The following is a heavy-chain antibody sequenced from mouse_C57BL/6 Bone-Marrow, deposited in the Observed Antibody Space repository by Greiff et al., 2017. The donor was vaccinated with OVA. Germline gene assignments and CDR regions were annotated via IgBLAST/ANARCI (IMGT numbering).Heavy chain of an antibody. D-gene: IGHD1-1*01. Sequence: VQLQQSGPELVKPGASVKISCKASGYAFSSSWMNWVKQRPGKGLEWIGRIYPGDGDTNYNGKFKGKATLTADKSSSTAYMQLSSLTSEDSAVYFCARTIPYYGSSYWYFDVWGTGTTVTVSS. J-gene: IGHJ1*03. CDR3: ARTIPYYGSSYWYFDV. CDR2: IYPGDGDT. CDR1: GYAFSSSW. V-gene: IGHV1-82*01.